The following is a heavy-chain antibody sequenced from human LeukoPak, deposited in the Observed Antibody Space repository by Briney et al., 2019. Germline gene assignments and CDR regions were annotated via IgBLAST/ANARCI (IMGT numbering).Heavy chain of an antibody. CDR1: GFTVSSNS. CDR2: IYSDNT. D-gene: IGHD1-20*01. Sequence: PGGSLRLSCTVSGFTVSSNSMSWVRQAPGKGLEWVSFIYSDNTHYSDSVKGRFTISRDNSKNTLYLQMNSLRAEDTAVYYCARGHLTGRGYFDYWAREPWSPSPQ. V-gene: IGHV3-53*01. CDR3: ARGHLTGRGYFDY. J-gene: IGHJ4*02.